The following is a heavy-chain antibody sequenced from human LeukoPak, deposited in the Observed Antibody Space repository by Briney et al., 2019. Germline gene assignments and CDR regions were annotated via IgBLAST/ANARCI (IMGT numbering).Heavy chain of an antibody. D-gene: IGHD2-15*01. CDR1: GFRFGGST. Sequence: GGSLRLSCAASGFRFGGSTISWVRQAPGKGLQWVSSISDSGNTYYAESLKGRITVSRDNAKNSLFLQMNSLRADDTAVYYCARDASIALDVWGHGTTVTVSS. CDR3: ARDASIALDV. CDR2: ISDSGNT. J-gene: IGHJ6*02. V-gene: IGHV3-21*01.